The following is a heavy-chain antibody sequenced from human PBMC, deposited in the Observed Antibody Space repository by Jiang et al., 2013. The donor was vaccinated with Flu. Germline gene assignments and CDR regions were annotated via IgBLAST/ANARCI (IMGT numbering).Heavy chain of an antibody. V-gene: IGHV4-39*01. CDR1: GGSISSSAYY. J-gene: IGHJ6*02. D-gene: IGHD3-3*02. Sequence: GSGLVKPSETLSLTCTVSGGSISSSAYYWGWIRQPPGKGLEWIGNIYYSGSTYYNPSLKSRVTISVDTSKNQFPLKLSSVTAADTAVYYCARSRTIFGAFNEASCYYYYGMDVWGQGTTVTVSS. CDR3: ARSRTIFGAFNEASCYYYYGMDV. CDR2: IYYSGST.